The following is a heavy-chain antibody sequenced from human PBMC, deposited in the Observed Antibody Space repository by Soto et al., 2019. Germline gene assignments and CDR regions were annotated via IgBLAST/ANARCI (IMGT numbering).Heavy chain of an antibody. V-gene: IGHV3-21*01. J-gene: IGHJ4*02. CDR1: GFIFSTYS. D-gene: IGHD4-4*01. CDR2: ISSRGSYK. Sequence: EVQLVESGGGLVKPGGSLRLSCAASGFIFSTYSMNWVRQAPGKGLEWVSSISSRGSYKHYADSVKGRFTISRDNAKTSRYLQMNSLRAEDTAVYYCAREGFSNYNNYYFDYWGQGTLVTVSS. CDR3: AREGFSNYNNYYFDY.